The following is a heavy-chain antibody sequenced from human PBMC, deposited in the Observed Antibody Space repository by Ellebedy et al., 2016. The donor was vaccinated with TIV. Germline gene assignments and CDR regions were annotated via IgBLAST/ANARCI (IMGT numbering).Heavy chain of an antibody. Sequence: PGGSLRLPCAASGFTSSGYAMHWVRQAPGKGLEWVAVISSHGMTTYYADSVKGRFTISRDNSNNSLYLQMNSLRAEDTAVYFCTKEGAVAGAPAYLAYDYWGQGTLVTVSS. CDR3: TKEGAVAGAPAYLAYDY. CDR1: GFTSSGYA. D-gene: IGHD6-19*01. V-gene: IGHV3-30*04. J-gene: IGHJ4*02. CDR2: ISSHGMTT.